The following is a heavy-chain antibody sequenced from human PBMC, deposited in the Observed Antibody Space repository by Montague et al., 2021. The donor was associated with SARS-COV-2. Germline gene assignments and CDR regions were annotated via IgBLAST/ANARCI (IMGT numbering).Heavy chain of an antibody. CDR3: ARGLRYFDWVAYYGMDV. V-gene: IGHV3-74*01. Sequence: SLRLSCAASGFTFSSYWMNWVRQAPGKGLVWVSRINSDGSSTSYADSVKGRFTISRDNAKNTLYLQMNSLRAEDTAVYYCARGLRYFDWVAYYGMDVWGQGTTVTVSS. CDR2: INSDGSST. D-gene: IGHD3-9*01. J-gene: IGHJ6*02. CDR1: GFTFSSYW.